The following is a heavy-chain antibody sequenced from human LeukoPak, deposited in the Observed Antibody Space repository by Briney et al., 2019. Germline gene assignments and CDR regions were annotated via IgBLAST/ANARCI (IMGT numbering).Heavy chain of an antibody. D-gene: IGHD6-13*01. CDR2: INPNSGGT. V-gene: IGHV1-2*02. Sequence: GASVKVSCKASGYTFTGYYIHWVRQAPGQGLEWMGWINPNSGGTKYEQKFQGRATMTRDTSISTAYMELSRLRSDYTAVYYCATKKQQVTPIDYWGQGTLVTVSS. CDR3: ATKKQQVTPIDY. CDR1: GYTFTGYY. J-gene: IGHJ4*02.